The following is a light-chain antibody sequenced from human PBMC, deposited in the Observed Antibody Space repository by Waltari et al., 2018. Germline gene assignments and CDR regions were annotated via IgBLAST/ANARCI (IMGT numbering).Light chain of an antibody. CDR3: TSRDNYGYV. V-gene: IGLV3-19*01. J-gene: IGLJ1*01. Sequence: SSELTQDPAVSAALAQTVRLPCQGDSLRDYYAAWYQQKPGQARLLVNYGNIKRPSAIPDRFSGSSSGDTASLTITGAQAEDEADYYCTSRDNYGYVFATGTTVTVL. CDR2: GNI. CDR1: SLRDYY.